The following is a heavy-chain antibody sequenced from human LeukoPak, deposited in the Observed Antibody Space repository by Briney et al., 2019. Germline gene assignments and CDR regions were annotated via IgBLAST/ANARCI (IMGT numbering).Heavy chain of an antibody. CDR1: GGSISSYY. CDR2: IYSSGST. J-gene: IGHJ3*02. V-gene: IGHV4-59*01. D-gene: IGHD6-19*01. Sequence: PSETLSLTCTVSGGSISSYYWSWIRQPPGKGLEWIGYIYSSGSTNYNPSLKSRVTISVDTSKNQFSLKLSSVTAADTAVYYCARETSSGWYYAFDIWGQGTMVTVSS. CDR3: ARETSSGWYYAFDI.